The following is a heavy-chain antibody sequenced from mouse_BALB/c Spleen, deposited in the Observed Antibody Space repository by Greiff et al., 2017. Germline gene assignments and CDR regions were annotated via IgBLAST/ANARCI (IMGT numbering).Heavy chain of an antibody. D-gene: IGHD2-5*01. V-gene: IGHV1-80*01. CDR3: AASNYGFAY. J-gene: IGHJ3*01. CDR2: IYPGDGDT. Sequence: QVHVKQSGAELVRPGSSVKISCKASGYAFSSYWMNWVKQRPGQGLEWIGQIYPGDGDTNYNGKFKGKATLTADKSSSTAYMQLSSLTSEDSAVYFCAASNYGFAYWGQGTLVTVSA. CDR1: GYAFSSYW.